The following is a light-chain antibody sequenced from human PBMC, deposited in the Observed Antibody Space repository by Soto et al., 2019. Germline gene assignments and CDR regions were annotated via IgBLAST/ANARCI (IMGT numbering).Light chain of an antibody. Sequence: DIQMTQSPSTLSASVGDRVTITCRASQSINTWLAWYQQKPGKAPKLLIYDASSLESGVPSRFSGSGSGTEFTLTISSLQLDDLASYYCQQYNSYSLFTFGPGTTVDIK. CDR2: DAS. V-gene: IGKV1-5*01. CDR3: QQYNSYSLFT. J-gene: IGKJ3*01. CDR1: QSINTW.